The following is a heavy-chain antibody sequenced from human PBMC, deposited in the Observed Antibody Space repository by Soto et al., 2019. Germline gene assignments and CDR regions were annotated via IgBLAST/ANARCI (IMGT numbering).Heavy chain of an antibody. D-gene: IGHD1-1*01. CDR2: IIPILGIA. Sequence: QVQLVQSGAEVKKPGSSVKVSCKASGGTFSSYTISWVRQAPGQGLEWMGRIIPILGIANYAQKFQGRVXIXTXKSTSTAYMELSSLRSEDTAVYYCARDQTGTTPRDVWGQGTTVTVSS. J-gene: IGHJ6*02. CDR1: GGTFSSYT. V-gene: IGHV1-69*08. CDR3: ARDQTGTTPRDV.